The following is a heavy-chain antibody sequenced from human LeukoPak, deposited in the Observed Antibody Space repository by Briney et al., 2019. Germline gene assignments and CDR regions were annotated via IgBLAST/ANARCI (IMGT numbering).Heavy chain of an antibody. CDR2: ISGSGTST. Sequence: GSLRLSCAASGFTFSSYVMSWVRQAPGKGLEWVSAISGSGTSTYSADSVKGRFTISRDNSKNTLFLLMNSLRAEDTAVYYCAKKGQADDGGKPDWGQGTLVTISS. J-gene: IGHJ4*02. V-gene: IGHV3-23*01. CDR1: GFTFSSYV. CDR3: AKKGQADDGGKPD.